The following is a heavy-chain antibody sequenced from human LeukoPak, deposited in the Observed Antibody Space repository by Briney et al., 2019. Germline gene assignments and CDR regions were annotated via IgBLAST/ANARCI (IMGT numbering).Heavy chain of an antibody. V-gene: IGHV4-30-2*01. CDR2: IYHSGST. CDR1: GGSISSGGYS. D-gene: IGHD6-19*01. Sequence: SQTLSLTCAVSGGSISSGGYSWSWIRQPPGKGLEWIGYIYHSGSTYYNPSLKSRVTISVDTSKNQFSLKLSSVTAADTAVYYCARTGKRQWLARSQTLDYWGQGTLVTVSS. CDR3: ARTGKRQWLARSQTLDY. J-gene: IGHJ4*02.